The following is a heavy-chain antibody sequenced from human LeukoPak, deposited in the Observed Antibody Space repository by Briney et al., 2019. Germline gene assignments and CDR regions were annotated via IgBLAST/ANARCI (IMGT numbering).Heavy chain of an antibody. CDR2: ITGGGENT. D-gene: IGHD7-27*01. CDR3: AKVLTGSQDY. Sequence: GGSPRLSCAASGFTFSSYAMSWVRQAPGKGLEWVSTITGGGENTYYADSVRGRFTISRDNSKTTLHLQMNGLRAEDTAVYYCAKVLTGSQDYWGQGTLVTVSS. V-gene: IGHV3-23*01. CDR1: GFTFSSYA. J-gene: IGHJ4*02.